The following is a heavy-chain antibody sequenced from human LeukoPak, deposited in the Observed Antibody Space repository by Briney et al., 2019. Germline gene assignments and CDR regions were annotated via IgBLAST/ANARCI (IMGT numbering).Heavy chain of an antibody. CDR2: ISGSGGIT. D-gene: IGHD1-26*01. CDR3: AKGDTTWELPHDY. Sequence: GGSLRLSCAASGFTFSSYAMSWVRQAPGKGLEWVSAISGSGGITSYADSVKGRFTISRDNSKSTLYLQMNSLRAEDTAVYYCAKGDTTWELPHDYWGQGTLVTVSS. V-gene: IGHV3-23*01. CDR1: GFTFSSYA. J-gene: IGHJ4*02.